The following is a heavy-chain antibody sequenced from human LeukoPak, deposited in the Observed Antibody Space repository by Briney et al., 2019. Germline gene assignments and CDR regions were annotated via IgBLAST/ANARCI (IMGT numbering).Heavy chain of an antibody. J-gene: IGHJ4*02. CDR2: IYYSGST. CDR3: ARVFNARGTIDY. Sequence: SETLSLTCTVSGGSISSYSWSWIRQPPGKGLEWIGYIYYSGSTNYNPSLKSRVTISVSTSRNQFSLKLSSVTAADTAVYYCARVFNARGTIDYWGQGTLVTVSS. CDR1: GGSISSYS. V-gene: IGHV4-59*01. D-gene: IGHD2/OR15-2a*01.